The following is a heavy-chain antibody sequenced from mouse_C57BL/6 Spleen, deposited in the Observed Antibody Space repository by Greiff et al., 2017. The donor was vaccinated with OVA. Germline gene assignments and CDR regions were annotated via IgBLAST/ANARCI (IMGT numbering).Heavy chain of an antibody. Sequence: VKLVESGAELAKPGASVKLSCKASGYTFTSYWMNWVKQRPGQGLEWIGYINPSSGYTKYNQKFKDKATWTADKSSSTAYMQLSSLTYEDSAVYYCARAQLDYAMDYWGQGTSVTVSS. J-gene: IGHJ4*01. CDR1: GYTFTSYW. CDR3: ARAQLDYAMDY. CDR2: INPSSGYT. D-gene: IGHD3-1*01. V-gene: IGHV1-7*01.